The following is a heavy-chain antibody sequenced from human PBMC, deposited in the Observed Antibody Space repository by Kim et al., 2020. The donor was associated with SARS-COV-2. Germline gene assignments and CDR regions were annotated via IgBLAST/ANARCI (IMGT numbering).Heavy chain of an antibody. CDR3: AHSWTDPKTAMNGDNWLEP. D-gene: IGHD2-21*02. V-gene: IGHV2-5*02. J-gene: IGHJ5*02. Sequence: SGPTLVKPTQTLTLTCTFSGFSLSTTGVRVGWIRQTPRKALEWLALIYWDDDKSYSPSLKSRLTIAGDTSKNQVGLTMTNMDPVDTGTYYCAHSWTDPKTAMNGDNWLEPWGQGTLGTVSS. CDR1: GFSLSTTGVR. CDR2: IYWDDDK.